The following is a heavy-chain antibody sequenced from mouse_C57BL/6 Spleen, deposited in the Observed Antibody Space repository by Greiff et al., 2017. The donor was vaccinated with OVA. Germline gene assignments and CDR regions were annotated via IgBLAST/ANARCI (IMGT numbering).Heavy chain of an antibody. J-gene: IGHJ4*01. D-gene: IGHD2-3*01. V-gene: IGHV1-81*01. CDR1: GYTFTSYG. Sequence: QVQLQQSGAELARPGASVKLSCKASGYTFTSYGISWVKQRTGQGLEWIGEIYPRSGNTYYNEKFKGKATLTADKSSSTAYMELRSLTSEDSAVYFCARSRIYDGYPSYGMDYWGQGTSVTVSS. CDR2: IYPRSGNT. CDR3: ARSRIYDGYPSYGMDY.